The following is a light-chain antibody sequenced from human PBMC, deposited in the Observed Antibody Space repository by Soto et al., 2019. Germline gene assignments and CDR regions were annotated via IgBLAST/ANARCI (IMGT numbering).Light chain of an antibody. CDR1: SSDVGGYKY. Sequence: QSALTQPASVSGSPGQSITISCTGTSSDVGGYKYVSWYQQLPGKAPKLMIYEVSNRPSGVSNRFSGSKSGNTASLTVSGLQPEDEADYHCSSYTSSTILPVVFGGGTKLTVL. CDR3: SSYTSSTILPVV. J-gene: IGLJ2*01. CDR2: EVS. V-gene: IGLV2-14*01.